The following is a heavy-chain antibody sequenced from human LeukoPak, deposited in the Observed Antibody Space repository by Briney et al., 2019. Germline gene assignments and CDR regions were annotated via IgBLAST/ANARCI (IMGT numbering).Heavy chain of an antibody. D-gene: IGHD2-2*01. CDR1: GFTFSTYS. CDR3: ARRYCSSTNCYAFDY. J-gene: IGHJ4*02. CDR2: ISNSGTYM. Sequence: GGSLRLSCAASGFTFSTYSMNWVRQAPGKGLEWVSSISNSGTYMYYADSVEGRFTISRDNAKNSLYLQMNSLRADDTAVYYCARRYCSSTNCYAFDYWGQGTLVTVSS. V-gene: IGHV3-21*01.